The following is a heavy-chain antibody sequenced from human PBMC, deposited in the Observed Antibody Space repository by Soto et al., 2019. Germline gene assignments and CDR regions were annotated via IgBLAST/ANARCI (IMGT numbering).Heavy chain of an antibody. CDR1: GYTFNNYA. CDR2: YNPVIAYG. CDR3: ARNISAFYGWLDP. Sequence: QVQLLQSGAEVKEPGASVKVSCTASGYTFNNYAVSWVRQAPGQGLEWMGWYNPVIAYGQSAKKFQGRVSMTTDTSTNTAYMELKSLRSDDTAVYYCARNISAFYGWLDPWGQGTRVTVSS. D-gene: IGHD3-10*01. V-gene: IGHV1-18*04. J-gene: IGHJ5*02.